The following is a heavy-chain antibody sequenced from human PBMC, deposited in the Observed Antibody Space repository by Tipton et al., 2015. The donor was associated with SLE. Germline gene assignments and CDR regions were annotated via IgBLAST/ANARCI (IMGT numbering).Heavy chain of an antibody. Sequence: TLSLTCAVYGGSFSSHYWGWIRQPPGKGLEWIGSISYSGSTFYNPSLKSRVTISVDTSKNQFSLKLSSVTAADTAVYYCARDPSAGSGYYRGVDYWGQGTLVTVSS. D-gene: IGHD3-22*01. CDR3: ARDPSAGSGYYRGVDY. V-gene: IGHV4-39*07. J-gene: IGHJ4*02. CDR2: ISYSGST. CDR1: GGSFSSHY.